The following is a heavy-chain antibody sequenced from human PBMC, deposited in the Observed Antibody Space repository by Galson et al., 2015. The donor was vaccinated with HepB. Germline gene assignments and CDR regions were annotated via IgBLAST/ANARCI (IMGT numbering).Heavy chain of an antibody. D-gene: IGHD6-19*01. CDR2: IDPSDSYT. V-gene: IGHV5-10-1*01. Sequence: QSGAEVKKPGESLRISCKGSGYSFTSYWISWVRQMPGKGLEWMGRIDPSDSYTNYSPSFQGHVTISADKSISTAYLQWSSLKASDTAMYYCARHTPLLSGWFSFDYWGQGTLVTVSS. J-gene: IGHJ4*02. CDR1: GYSFTSYW. CDR3: ARHTPLLSGWFSFDY.